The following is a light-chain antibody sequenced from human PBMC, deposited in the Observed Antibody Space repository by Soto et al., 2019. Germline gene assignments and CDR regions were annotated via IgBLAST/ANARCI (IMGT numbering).Light chain of an antibody. Sequence: ENLLTQSPGTLSLSPGEGATLSCRASRGVSANYLAWYQQKPGQAPTLLIYGASIRAAGIPDRFSGSGSGTDFTLTIRRLQPDDFPTYYCQQYNSYSWTFGQGTKVDIK. V-gene: IGKV3-20*01. CDR3: QQYNSYSWT. CDR1: RGVSANY. J-gene: IGKJ1*01. CDR2: GAS.